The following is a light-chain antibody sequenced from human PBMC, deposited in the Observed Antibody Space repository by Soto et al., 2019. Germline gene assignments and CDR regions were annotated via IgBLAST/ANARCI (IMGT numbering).Light chain of an antibody. CDR2: AAS. CDR1: QSISIY. Sequence: DIQMTQSPSSLSASVGDRVTITCRASQSISIYLNWYQQKPGKAPKPLIYAASSLESGVPSRFSGSGSGTDFTLTISSLQPEDFATFYCQQTYNTPRTFGGGTKVEIK. V-gene: IGKV1-39*01. CDR3: QQTYNTPRT. J-gene: IGKJ4*01.